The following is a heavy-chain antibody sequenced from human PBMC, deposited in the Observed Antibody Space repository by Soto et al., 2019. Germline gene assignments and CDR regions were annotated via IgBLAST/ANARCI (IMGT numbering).Heavy chain of an antibody. CDR3: ARQIYDSDTGPNFQYYFDS. Sequence: GESLKISCKGSGYSFAGYWITWVRRKPGKGLEWMGRIDPSDSQTYYSPSFRGHVTISVTKSITTVFLQWSSLRASDTAMYYCARQIYDSDTGPNFQYYFDSWGQGTPVTVSS. CDR1: GYSFAGYW. D-gene: IGHD3-22*01. V-gene: IGHV5-10-1*01. J-gene: IGHJ4*02. CDR2: IDPSDSQT.